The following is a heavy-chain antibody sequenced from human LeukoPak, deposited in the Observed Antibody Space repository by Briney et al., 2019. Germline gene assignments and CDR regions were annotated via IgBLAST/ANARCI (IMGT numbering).Heavy chain of an antibody. Sequence: GGSLRLSCAASGFTFSNHAMHWVRQTPGKGLEWVAVISYDGSNEYYADSVKGRFTISRDNSKNTLFLQMNSLRAEDTAVYYCAKAGPDFHIVVVPAALRGNGNWFDPWGQGTLVTVSS. D-gene: IGHD2-2*01. V-gene: IGHV3-30*18. J-gene: IGHJ5*02. CDR1: GFTFSNHA. CDR3: AKAGPDFHIVVVPAALRGNGNWFDP. CDR2: ISYDGSNE.